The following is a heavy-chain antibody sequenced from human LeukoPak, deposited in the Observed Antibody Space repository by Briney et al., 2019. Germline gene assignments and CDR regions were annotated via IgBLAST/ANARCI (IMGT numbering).Heavy chain of an antibody. J-gene: IGHJ4*02. Sequence: PSETLSLTCAVYGGSFSGYYWSWIRQPPGKGLEWIGEINHSGSTNYNPSLKSRVTISVDTSKNQFSLKLSSVTAADTAVYYCASSSVVAARSGIAAAYYWGQGTLVTVSS. CDR2: INHSGST. D-gene: IGHD6-13*01. CDR1: GGSFSGYY. V-gene: IGHV4-34*01. CDR3: ASSSVVAARSGIAAAYY.